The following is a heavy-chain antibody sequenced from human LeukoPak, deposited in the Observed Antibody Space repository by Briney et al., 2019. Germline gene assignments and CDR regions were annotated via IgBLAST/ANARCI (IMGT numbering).Heavy chain of an antibody. V-gene: IGHV3-30*03. J-gene: IGHJ6*02. D-gene: IGHD3-3*01. CDR1: GFTFSNYA. CDR3: ARGTDTKPFWSGYWVDV. CDR2: ISYDESNK. Sequence: GGSLRLSCVASGFTFSNYAMSWVRQAPGKGLEWVAVISYDESNKYYADSVKGRFTISRDNSKNTLYLQMNSLRPEDTAVYYCARGTDTKPFWSGYWVDVWGQGTTVTVSS.